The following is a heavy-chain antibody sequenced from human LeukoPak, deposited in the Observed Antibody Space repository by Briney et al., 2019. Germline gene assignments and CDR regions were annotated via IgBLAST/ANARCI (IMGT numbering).Heavy chain of an antibody. V-gene: IGHV3-30*18. CDR1: GFIFSGYG. Sequence: GGSLRLSCAASGFIFSGYGMHWVRQAPGKGLEWVAVISYDGSNKYYADSVKGRFTISRDNSKNTLYLQMNSLRAEDTAVYYCAKVPHGDYAVDYWGQGTLVTVSS. D-gene: IGHD4-17*01. CDR2: ISYDGSNK. J-gene: IGHJ4*02. CDR3: AKVPHGDYAVDY.